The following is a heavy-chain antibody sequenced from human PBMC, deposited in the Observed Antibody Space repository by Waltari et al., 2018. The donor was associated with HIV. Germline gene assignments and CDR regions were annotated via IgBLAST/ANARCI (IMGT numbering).Heavy chain of an antibody. D-gene: IGHD5-12*01. J-gene: IGHJ3*02. V-gene: IGHV3-21*01. Sequence: EVQLVESGGGLVKPGGSLRLSCAASRFTFSSYSMNWVRQAPGKGRGGVSSISSGRVYKYYADSVKGRFTISRDNAKNSLYLQMNSLRSEDTAVYYCARDEAEMATLTAFDIWGQGTMVTVSS. CDR1: RFTFSSYS. CDR3: ARDEAEMATLTAFDI. CDR2: ISSGRVYK.